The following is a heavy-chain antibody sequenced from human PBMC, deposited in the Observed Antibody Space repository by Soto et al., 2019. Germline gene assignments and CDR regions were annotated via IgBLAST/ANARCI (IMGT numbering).Heavy chain of an antibody. D-gene: IGHD3-22*01. J-gene: IGHJ4*02. CDR2: INQDGTEK. CDR1: GLAFSTHW. V-gene: IGHV3-7*01. CDR3: ARGGYFDSSNYLAY. Sequence: GGSLRLSCAASGLAFSTHWMTWVRQTPGKGLEWVANINQDGTEKYYVDSVKGRFTISRDNAKNSLYLQMNSLRGEDTAVYYCARGGYFDSSNYLAYWGLGTLVTVSS.